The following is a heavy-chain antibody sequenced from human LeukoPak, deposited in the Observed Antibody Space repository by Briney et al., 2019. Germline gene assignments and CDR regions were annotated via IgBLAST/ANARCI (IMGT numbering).Heavy chain of an antibody. V-gene: IGHV1-2*02. CDR2: INPNSGVT. CDR3: ARGTGEGYTYGRYYFDY. Sequence: ASVKVSCKASRYTFTGYYMHWVRQAPGQGLEWMGWINPNSGVTDYAQNFQGRVTMTRDTSISTAYVELSRLRSDDTAVYDCARGTGEGYTYGRYYFDYWGQGTLVTVSS. J-gene: IGHJ4*02. CDR1: RYTFTGYY. D-gene: IGHD5-18*01.